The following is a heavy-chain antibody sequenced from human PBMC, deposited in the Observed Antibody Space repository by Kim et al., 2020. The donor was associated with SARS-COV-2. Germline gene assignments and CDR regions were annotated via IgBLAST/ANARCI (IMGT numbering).Heavy chain of an antibody. CDR2: IYSGGSST. D-gene: IGHD6-6*01. V-gene: IGHV3-23*03. J-gene: IGHJ4*02. CDR1: GFTFSSYA. CDR3: AATPPRIAARPFDY. Sequence: GGSLRLSCAASGFTFSSYAMSWVRQAPGKGLEWVSVIYSGGSSTYYADSVKGRFTISRDNSKNTLYLQMNSLRAEDTAVYYCAATPPRIAARPFDYWGQGTLVTVSS.